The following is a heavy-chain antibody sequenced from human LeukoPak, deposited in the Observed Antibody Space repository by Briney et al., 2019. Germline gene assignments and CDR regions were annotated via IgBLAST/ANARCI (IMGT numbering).Heavy chain of an antibody. D-gene: IGHD5-18*01. J-gene: IGHJ2*01. V-gene: IGHV3-43*02. CDR1: GFTFDDYA. CDR3: AKGGYDATGYFDL. CDR2: ISGDGGST. Sequence: GGSLRLSCAASGFTFDDYAMHWVRQAPGKGLEWVSFISGDGGSTDFADSVEGRFTISRDNSKNSLYMQMNSLRTEDTALYYCAKGGYDATGYFDLWGRGTLVTVSS.